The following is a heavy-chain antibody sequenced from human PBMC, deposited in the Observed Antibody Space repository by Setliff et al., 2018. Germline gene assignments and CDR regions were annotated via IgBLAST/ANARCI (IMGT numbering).Heavy chain of an antibody. CDR3: ARGSRIAGRAIDF. J-gene: IGHJ4*02. D-gene: IGHD6-6*01. Sequence: SETLSLTCSVYGESFSNNYWSWLRQPPGKGLEWIEEVNHSGSTNYSPSLKSRVTISVDTSKNQFSLKLSSVTAADTAVYYCARGSRIAGRAIDFWGQGTLVTVSS. CDR2: VNHSGST. CDR1: GESFSNNY. V-gene: IGHV4-34*01.